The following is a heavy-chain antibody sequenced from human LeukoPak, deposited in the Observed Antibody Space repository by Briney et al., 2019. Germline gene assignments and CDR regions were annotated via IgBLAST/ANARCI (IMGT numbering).Heavy chain of an antibody. J-gene: IGHJ4*02. V-gene: IGHV4-39*01. CDR3: ARLPRGGDIVY. CDR1: GGSISSSSYY. CDR2: IYYSGST. D-gene: IGHD2-21*01. Sequence: SETLSLTCSVSGGSISSSSYYWGWIRQPPGRGLEWIGSIYYSGSTYYNPSLKSRVTISVDTSKNQFSLKLSSVTAADTAVYYCARLPRGGDIVYWGQGTLVTVSS.